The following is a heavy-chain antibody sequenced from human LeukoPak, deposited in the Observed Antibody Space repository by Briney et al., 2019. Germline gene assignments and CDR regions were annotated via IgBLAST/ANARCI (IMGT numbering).Heavy chain of an antibody. CDR1: GFTFRSYA. D-gene: IGHD1-1*01. CDR3: AENYNWNDSDAFDI. V-gene: IGHV3-23*01. Sequence: PGGSLRLSCAASGFTFRSYAMSWVRQAPGKGLEWVSTISGDGGTTYYADSVKGRFTISRDNSKNTLYLQMNSLRAEDTAVYYCAENYNWNDSDAFDIWGQGTMVTVSS. CDR2: ISGDGGTT. J-gene: IGHJ3*02.